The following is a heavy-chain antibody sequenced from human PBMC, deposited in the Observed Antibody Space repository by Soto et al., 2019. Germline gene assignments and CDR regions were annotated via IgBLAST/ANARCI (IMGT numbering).Heavy chain of an antibody. J-gene: IGHJ4*02. Sequence: SLRLSCAASGFTFSNNWMNWVRQVPGKGLVWVSRLSPDGSITKYADSVAGRFTISRDNAKNTVYLQMNSLGAEDSAVYYCAKRGSTTWSNFDYWGQGT. CDR2: LSPDGSIT. D-gene: IGHD2-8*02. V-gene: IGHV3-74*03. CDR3: AKRGSTTWSNFDY. CDR1: GFTFSNNW.